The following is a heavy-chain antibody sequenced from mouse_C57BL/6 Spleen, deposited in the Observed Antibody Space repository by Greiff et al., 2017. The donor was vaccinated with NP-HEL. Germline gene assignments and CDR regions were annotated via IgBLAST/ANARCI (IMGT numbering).Heavy chain of an antibody. CDR3: ARRLTGTWYFDV. V-gene: IGHV5-17*01. Sequence: EVQLMESGGGLVKPGGSLKLSCAASGFTFSDYGMHWVRQAPEKGLEWVAYISSGSSTIYYADTVKGRFTISRDNAKNTLFLQMTSLRSEDTAMYYCARRLTGTWYFDVWGTGTTVTVSS. CDR1: GFTFSDYG. D-gene: IGHD4-1*01. CDR2: ISSGSSTI. J-gene: IGHJ1*03.